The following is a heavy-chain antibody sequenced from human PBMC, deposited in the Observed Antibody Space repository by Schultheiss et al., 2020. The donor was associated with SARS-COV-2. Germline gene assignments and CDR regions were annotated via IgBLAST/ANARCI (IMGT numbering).Heavy chain of an antibody. J-gene: IGHJ6*04. CDR2: ISSSSSYI. CDR3: ARVRAEVVVAARDRPYYYYYGMDV. D-gene: IGHD2-15*01. Sequence: ESLKISCAASGFTFSSYSMNWVRQAPGKGLEWVSSISSSSSYIYYADSVKGRFTISRDNAKNSLYLQMNSLRAEDTAVYYCARVRAEVVVAARDRPYYYYYGMDVWGKGTTVTVSS. CDR1: GFTFSSYS. V-gene: IGHV3-21*01.